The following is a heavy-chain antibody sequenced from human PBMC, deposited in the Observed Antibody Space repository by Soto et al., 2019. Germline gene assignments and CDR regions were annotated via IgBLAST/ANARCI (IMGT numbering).Heavy chain of an antibody. CDR2: FYNRGST. J-gene: IGHJ5*02. CDR3: AGGSSWYDVDWFDP. D-gene: IGHD6-13*01. V-gene: IGHV4-59*01. CDR1: GGSISSNY. Sequence: SETLSLTCTVSGGSISSNYWSWIRQPPGKGLEWIGYFYNRGSTNYNPSLKSQVTISVDTSKNQFSLKLTSVTAADTAVYYCAGGSSWYDVDWFDPWGPGTLVTVSS.